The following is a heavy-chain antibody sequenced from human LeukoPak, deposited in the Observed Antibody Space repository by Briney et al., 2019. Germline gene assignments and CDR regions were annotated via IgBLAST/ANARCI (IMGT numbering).Heavy chain of an antibody. CDR1: GFTFSTYS. Sequence: GGSLRLSCTASGFTFSTYSMNWVRQAPGKGLEWVSSISSSSSYIYYADSVKGRFTISRDNAKNSLYLQMNSLRAEDTAVYYCARGHIADFDYWGQGTLVTVSS. CDR3: ARGHIADFDY. V-gene: IGHV3-21*01. D-gene: IGHD6-13*01. CDR2: ISSSSSYI. J-gene: IGHJ4*02.